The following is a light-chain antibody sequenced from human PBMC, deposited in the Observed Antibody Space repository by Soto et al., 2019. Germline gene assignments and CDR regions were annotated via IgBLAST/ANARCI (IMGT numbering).Light chain of an antibody. CDR1: SSDVGSYDL. J-gene: IGLJ2*01. V-gene: IGLV2-23*01. CDR2: EGS. Sequence: QSALTQPASVSGSPGQSITISCTGTSSDVGSYDLVSWYQQHPVKAPKLMIYEGSKRPSGVSNRFSGSKSGNTASLTISGLQAEDEADYYCCSCAGSSYVVFGGGTKLTVL. CDR3: CSCAGSSYVV.